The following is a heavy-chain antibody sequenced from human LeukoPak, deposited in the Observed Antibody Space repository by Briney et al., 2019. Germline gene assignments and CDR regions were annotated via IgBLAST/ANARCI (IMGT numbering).Heavy chain of an antibody. Sequence: SETLSLTCAVYGGSFSGYYWSWIRQPPGKGLEWIGEINHSGSTNYNPSLKSRVTISVDTSKNQFSLKLSSVTAADTAVYYCARGVGDIVVVVAAKAGRGFDYWGQGTLVTVSS. V-gene: IGHV4-34*01. J-gene: IGHJ4*02. CDR3: ARGVGDIVVVVAAKAGRGFDY. CDR1: GGSFSGYY. CDR2: INHSGST. D-gene: IGHD2-15*01.